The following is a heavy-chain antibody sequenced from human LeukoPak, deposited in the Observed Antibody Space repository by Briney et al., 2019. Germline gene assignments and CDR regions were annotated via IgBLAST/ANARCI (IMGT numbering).Heavy chain of an antibody. CDR3: AKDRYNWNYYFDY. CDR2: ISYDGSNK. J-gene: IGHJ4*02. D-gene: IGHD1-7*01. Sequence: QTGGSLRLSCAASGFTFSSYGMHWVRQAPGKGLEWVAVISYDGSNKYYADSVKGRFTISRDNSKNTLYLQMNSLRAEDTAVYYCAKDRYNWNYYFDYWGQGTLVTVSS. CDR1: GFTFSSYG. V-gene: IGHV3-30*18.